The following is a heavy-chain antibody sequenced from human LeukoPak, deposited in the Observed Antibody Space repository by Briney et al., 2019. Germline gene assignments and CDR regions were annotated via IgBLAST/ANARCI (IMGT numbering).Heavy chain of an antibody. CDR2: IWYDGSNK. V-gene: IGHV3-33*01. Sequence: GGSLRLSCAASGFTFSSYGMHWVRQAPGKGLEWVAVIWYDGSNKYYADSVKGRFTVSRDNSKNTLYLQMNSLRAEDTAVYYCARGDYYDSSPFDYWGQGTLVTVSS. CDR1: GFTFSSYG. D-gene: IGHD3-22*01. CDR3: ARGDYYDSSPFDY. J-gene: IGHJ4*02.